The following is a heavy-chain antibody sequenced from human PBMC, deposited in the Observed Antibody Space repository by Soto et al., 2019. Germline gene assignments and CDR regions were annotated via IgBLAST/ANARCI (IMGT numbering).Heavy chain of an antibody. Sequence: ASVKVSCKASGYTFTSYGISWVLQAPGQGLEWMGWISAYNGNTNYAQKLQGRVTMTTDTSTSTAYMELRSLRSDDTAVYYCARDRYYDFWSGYPFDYWGQGTLVTVSS. CDR2: ISAYNGNT. CDR1: GYTFTSYG. V-gene: IGHV1-18*01. J-gene: IGHJ4*02. CDR3: ARDRYYDFWSGYPFDY. D-gene: IGHD3-3*01.